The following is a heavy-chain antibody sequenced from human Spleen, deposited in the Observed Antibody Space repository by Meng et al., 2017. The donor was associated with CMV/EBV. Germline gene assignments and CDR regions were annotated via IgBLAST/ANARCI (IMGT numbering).Heavy chain of an antibody. CDR1: GFRFSDYY. J-gene: IGHJ5*02. V-gene: IGHV3-11*01. D-gene: IGHD4-17*01. CDR3: AREDYGNNSAWFDP. Sequence: SGFRFSDYYMHWIRQAPGKGLEWLSYISTSSGAISYADSVKGRFTISRDNAKASLYLQMNSLRVDDTAVYYCAREDYGNNSAWFDPWGQGTLVTVSS. CDR2: ISTSSGAI.